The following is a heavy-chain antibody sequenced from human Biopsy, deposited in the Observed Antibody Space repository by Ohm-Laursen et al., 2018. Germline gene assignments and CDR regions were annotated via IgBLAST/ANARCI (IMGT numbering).Heavy chain of an antibody. V-gene: IGHV4-34*01. CDR3: ARDRDRRGWFDP. J-gene: IGHJ5*02. D-gene: IGHD1-14*01. CDR2: INHRGSA. Sequence: SDTLSLTCAVYGGSFSGYYWTWIRQPPGKGLEWIGEINHRGSASYNPSLKSRITVLVDTSKNQFSLKLSSVTAADTAVYYCARDRDRRGWFDPWGQGTLVTVSS. CDR1: GGSFSGYY.